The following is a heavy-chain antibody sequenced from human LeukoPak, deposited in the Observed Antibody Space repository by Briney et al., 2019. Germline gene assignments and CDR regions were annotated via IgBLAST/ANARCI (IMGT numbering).Heavy chain of an antibody. D-gene: IGHD3-22*01. J-gene: IGHJ3*02. CDR1: GRSMGSYY. Sequence: SSETLSLTCTVSGRSMGSYYWSWIRQPPGKGLQWIGYIYHSRSTNHNPSLKSRVTISLDWSKNQFTLKLKSVTAADTAVYYCARGARTRRRDNSGPFDIWGQGTKVTVSS. CDR2: IYHSRST. CDR3: ARGARTRRRDNSGPFDI. V-gene: IGHV4-59*01.